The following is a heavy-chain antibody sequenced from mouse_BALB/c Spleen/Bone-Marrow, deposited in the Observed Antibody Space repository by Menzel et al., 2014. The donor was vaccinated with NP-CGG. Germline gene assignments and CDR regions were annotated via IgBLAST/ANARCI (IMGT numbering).Heavy chain of an antibody. D-gene: IGHD2-1*01. CDR1: GYTSTNYW. Sequence: QVQLQQSGAELVKPGASVKVSCKASGYTSTNYWMHWVKQRPGQGLEWIGEINPSNGRTNYNEKFKSKVALTVDKSSSTAYMQLSSLTSEDSAVYYCARWHGNYVEYALDYWGQGTSVTVSS. V-gene: IGHV1S81*02. CDR3: ARWHGNYVEYALDY. J-gene: IGHJ4*01. CDR2: INPSNGRT.